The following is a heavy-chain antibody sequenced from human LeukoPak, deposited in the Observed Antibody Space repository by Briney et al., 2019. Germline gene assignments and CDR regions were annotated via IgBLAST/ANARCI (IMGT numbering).Heavy chain of an antibody. CDR1: GFTFSSFG. V-gene: IGHV3-30*02. Sequence: SGGSLRLSCAASGFTFSSFGMHWVRQAPGKGLEWVAFIRYDGNNKYYADSVKGRFTISRDNSKNTVYLQMNSLRVEDTAVYYCAKDLRITPYYMDVWGKGTTVTISS. J-gene: IGHJ6*03. D-gene: IGHD3-10*01. CDR2: IRYDGNNK. CDR3: AKDLRITPYYMDV.